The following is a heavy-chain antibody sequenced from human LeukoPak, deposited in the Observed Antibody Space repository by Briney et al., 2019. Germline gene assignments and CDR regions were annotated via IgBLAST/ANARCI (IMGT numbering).Heavy chain of an antibody. J-gene: IGHJ3*02. CDR2: IYYSGST. CDR3: ARGPYCSSTSCYAAFDI. Sequence: SETLSLTCTVSGGSISSYYWSWIGQPPGRGLEWIGYIYYSGSTNYNPSLKSRVTISVDTSKNQFSLKLSSVTAADTAVYYCARGPYCSSTSCYAAFDIWGQGTMVTVSS. CDR1: GGSISSYY. V-gene: IGHV4-59*01. D-gene: IGHD2-2*01.